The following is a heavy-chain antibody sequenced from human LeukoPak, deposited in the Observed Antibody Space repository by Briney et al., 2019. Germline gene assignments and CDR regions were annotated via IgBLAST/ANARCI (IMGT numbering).Heavy chain of an antibody. CDR1: GFTFDDYA. Sequence: PGRSLRLSCAASGFTFDDYAMHWVRQAPGKGLEWSQPISGSGGSTYYADSVKGRFTISRDNSKNTLYLQMNSLRAEDTAVYYCANIAAPPTYYYYYYMDVWGKGTTVTVSS. CDR2: ISGSGGST. J-gene: IGHJ6*03. D-gene: IGHD6-6*01. V-gene: IGHV3-23*01. CDR3: ANIAAPPTYYYYYYMDV.